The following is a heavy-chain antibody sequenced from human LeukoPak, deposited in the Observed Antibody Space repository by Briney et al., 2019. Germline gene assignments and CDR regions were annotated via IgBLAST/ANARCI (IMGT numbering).Heavy chain of an antibody. D-gene: IGHD1-26*01. J-gene: IGHJ6*03. Sequence: SETLSLTCTVSGGSISSYYWSWIRQPPGKGLEWIGYIYYSGSTNYNPSLKSRVTISVDTSKNQFSLKVSSVTAADTAVYYCARLRGGSSAGSYYYHYMDVWGKGTTVTISS. V-gene: IGHV4-59*12. CDR1: GGSISSYY. CDR3: ARLRGGSSAGSYYYHYMDV. CDR2: IYYSGST.